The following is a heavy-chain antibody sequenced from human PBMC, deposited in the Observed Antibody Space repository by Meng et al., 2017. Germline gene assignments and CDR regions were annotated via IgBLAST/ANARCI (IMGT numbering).Heavy chain of an antibody. CDR2: TYYRSKWYN. CDR3: ARAYCSGGSCEFDY. CDR1: GDSVSSNSAA. Sequence: SGPGMVHPSHTLALTCASAGDSVSSNSAAWNWIRQSPSRGLEWLGRTYYRSKWYNEYTVSVKSRITINPDTSKNQFSLQLNSVTPEDTAVYYCARAYCSGGSCEFDYWGQGTLVTVSS. V-gene: IGHV6-1*01. D-gene: IGHD2-15*01. J-gene: IGHJ4*02.